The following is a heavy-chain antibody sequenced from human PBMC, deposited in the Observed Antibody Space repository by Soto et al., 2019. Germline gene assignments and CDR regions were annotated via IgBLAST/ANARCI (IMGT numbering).Heavy chain of an antibody. CDR1: GFTFSSYA. CDR3: ARVEVVGATYSAEYFQH. CDR2: ISGSGGST. Sequence: GGSLRLSCAASGFTFSSYAMSWVRQAPGKGLEWVSAISGSGGSTYYADSVKGRFTISRDNSKNTLYLQMNSLRAEDTAVYYCARVEVVGATYSAEYFQHWGQGTLVTVSS. V-gene: IGHV3-23*01. J-gene: IGHJ1*01. D-gene: IGHD1-26*01.